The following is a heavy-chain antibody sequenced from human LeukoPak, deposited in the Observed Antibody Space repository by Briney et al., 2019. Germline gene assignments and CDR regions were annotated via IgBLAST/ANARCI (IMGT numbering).Heavy chain of an antibody. CDR2: FHKDGLHT. Sequence: GGSLRLSCAASGFTFNEFWMHWGRQVPGKGLMWFSRFHKDGLHTWYADSMKGRFTISRDNGETTVYLHLNSLRVEDTAVYYCARESEAAGTYYLDHWGQGNLVTVSS. CDR1: GFTFNEFW. CDR3: ARESEAAGTYYLDH. J-gene: IGHJ4*02. V-gene: IGHV3-74*01. D-gene: IGHD6-25*01.